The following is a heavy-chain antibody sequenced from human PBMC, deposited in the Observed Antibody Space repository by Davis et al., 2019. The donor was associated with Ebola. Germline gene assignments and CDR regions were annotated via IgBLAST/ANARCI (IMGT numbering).Heavy chain of an antibody. CDR3: ARHRVTAAILDLVWFDP. CDR1: GGSISSSSYY. Sequence: SETLSLTCTVSGGSISSSSYYWGWIRQPPGKGLEWIGSIYYSGSTYYNPSLKSRVTISVDTSKNQFSLKLSSVTAADTAVYYCARHRVTAAILDLVWFDPWGQGTLVTVSS. D-gene: IGHD2-21*02. V-gene: IGHV4-39*01. CDR2: IYYSGST. J-gene: IGHJ5*02.